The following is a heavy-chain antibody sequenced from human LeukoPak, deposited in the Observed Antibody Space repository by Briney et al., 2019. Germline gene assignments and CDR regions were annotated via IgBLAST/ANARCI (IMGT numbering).Heavy chain of an antibody. CDR2: IYYSWST. D-gene: IGHD2-21*01. J-gene: IGHJ4*02. Sequence: PSETLSLTCTVSGGPISSYYWSLIRQPPGKGLEWIGYIYYSWSTHCNPSLKSRGTLAVATSKYQFSLNLSSVTAADTAVYYCARALLARGFDYWGQGTLVTVSS. CDR3: ARALLARGFDY. CDR1: GGPISSYY. V-gene: IGHV4-59*01.